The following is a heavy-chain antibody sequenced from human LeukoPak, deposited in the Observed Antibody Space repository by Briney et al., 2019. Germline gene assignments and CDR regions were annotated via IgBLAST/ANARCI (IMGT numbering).Heavy chain of an antibody. J-gene: IGHJ4*02. V-gene: IGHV3-23*01. CDR1: GFTFSSYA. CDR2: ISGSGGST. CDR3: AKDHGPVVPAATIDY. D-gene: IGHD2-2*01. Sequence: GGSLRLSCAASGFTFSSYAMSWVRQAPGKGLGWVSAISGSGGSTYYADSVKGRFTISRDNSKNTLYLQMNSLRAEDTAVYYCAKDHGPVVPAATIDYWGQGTLVTVSS.